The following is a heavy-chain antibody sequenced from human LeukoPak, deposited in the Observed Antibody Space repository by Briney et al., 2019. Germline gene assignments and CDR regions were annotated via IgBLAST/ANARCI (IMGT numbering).Heavy chain of an antibody. D-gene: IGHD3/OR15-3a*01. CDR2: ISSSGSTI. J-gene: IGHJ4*02. V-gene: IGHV3-11*01. CDR3: ARHGQYYFDY. Sequence: AGGSLRLSCAASGFTFSDYYMRWIRQAPGKGLEGVSYISSSGSTIYYADSVKGRFTISRDNAKNSLYLQMTSLRAEHTAVYYCARHGQYYFDYWGQGTLVTVSS. CDR1: GFTFSDYY.